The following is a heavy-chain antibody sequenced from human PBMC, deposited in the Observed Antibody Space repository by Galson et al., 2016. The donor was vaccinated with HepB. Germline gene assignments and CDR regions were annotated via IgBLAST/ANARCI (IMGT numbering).Heavy chain of an antibody. Sequence: SLRLSCAASGFTFSSYAMSWVRQAPGKGLAWVSAISGSGHNTYYADSVEGRFTISRDNSKNTLFLQMRTLRAEDTAVYYCTKVMIGSGSKPLYFYYGMDVWGQGTTVTVSS. CDR1: GFTFSSYA. CDR3: TKVMIGSGSKPLYFYYGMDV. J-gene: IGHJ6*02. D-gene: IGHD5-12*01. V-gene: IGHV3-23*01. CDR2: ISGSGHNT.